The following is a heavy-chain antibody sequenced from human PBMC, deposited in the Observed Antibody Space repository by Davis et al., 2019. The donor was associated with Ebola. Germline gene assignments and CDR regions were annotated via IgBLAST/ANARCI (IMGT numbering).Heavy chain of an antibody. CDR1: GFTVSSNY. J-gene: IGHJ4*02. V-gene: IGHV3-66*01. Sequence: GESLKISCAASGFTVSSNYMSWVRQAPGKGLEWVSVIYSGGSTYYADSVKGRFTISRDNSKNTLYLQMNSLKTEDTAVYYCTRAQQLDDYWGQGTLVTVSS. D-gene: IGHD6-13*01. CDR3: TRAQQLDDY. CDR2: IYSGGST.